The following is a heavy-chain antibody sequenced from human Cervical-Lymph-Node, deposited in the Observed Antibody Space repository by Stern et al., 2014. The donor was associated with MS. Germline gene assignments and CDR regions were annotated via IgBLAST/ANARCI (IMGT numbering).Heavy chain of an antibody. J-gene: IGHJ4*02. D-gene: IGHD1-26*01. V-gene: IGHV3-30*18. CDR2: VSFDGIDK. CDR1: GFVFRNYA. CDR3: AKGGSGSYLD. Sequence: VQLVESGGGVVQPGRSLRLSCVASGFVFRNYAAHWVRQPPGQGLEWVALVSFDGIDKYYTDSVKGRFTVARDNSKNTLYLEMNSLRPEDTAVYYCAKGGSGSYLDWGQGSLVTVSS.